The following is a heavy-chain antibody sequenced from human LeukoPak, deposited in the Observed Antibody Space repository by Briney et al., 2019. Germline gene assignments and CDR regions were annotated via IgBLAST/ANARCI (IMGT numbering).Heavy chain of an antibody. V-gene: IGHV1-3*03. D-gene: IGHD2-2*01. CDR2: INAGNGNT. CDR3: ARGLYCSSTSCYGYMDV. J-gene: IGHJ6*03. CDR1: GYTFTTYG. Sequence: ASVKVSCKASGYTFTTYGISWVRQAPGQGLEWMGWINAGNGNTKYSQEFQGRVTITRDTSASTAYMELSSLRSEDMAVYYCARGLYCSSTSCYGYMDVWGKGTTVTVSS.